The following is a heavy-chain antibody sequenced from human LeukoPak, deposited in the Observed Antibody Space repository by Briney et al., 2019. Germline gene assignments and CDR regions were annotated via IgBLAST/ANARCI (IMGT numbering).Heavy chain of an antibody. J-gene: IGHJ4*02. Sequence: SETLSLTCTVSGGSISSSTYYWGWIRQSPGKGLEWIGSIYYSGSTNNNPSLKSRVTISVDTSKNQFSLKLSSVTAADTAVYYCARDGEMGTIENYFDYWGQGTLVTVSS. CDR2: IYYSGST. D-gene: IGHD5-24*01. CDR1: GGSISSSTYY. CDR3: ARDGEMGTIENYFDY. V-gene: IGHV4-39*07.